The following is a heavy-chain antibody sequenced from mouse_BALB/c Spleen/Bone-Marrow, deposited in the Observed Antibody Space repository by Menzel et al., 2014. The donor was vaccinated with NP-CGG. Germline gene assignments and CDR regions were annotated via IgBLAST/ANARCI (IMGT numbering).Heavy chain of an antibody. CDR3: AREWTARAVDY. J-gene: IGHJ2*01. CDR1: GYAFTNYL. CDR2: INPGSGGA. V-gene: IGHV1-54*01. D-gene: IGHD3-2*01. Sequence: QVQLQQSGAELVRPGTSVKVPCKASGYAFTNYLIEWVKQRPVQGLEWIGVINPGSGGANYNAKYKGKATLTADKSSSTAYMQLSSLTSDDSTVYFCAREWTARAVDYWGQGTTLTVSS.